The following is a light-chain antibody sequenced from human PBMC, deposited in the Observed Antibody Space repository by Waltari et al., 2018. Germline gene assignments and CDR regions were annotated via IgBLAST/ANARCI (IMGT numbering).Light chain of an antibody. CDR2: KAS. CDR1: HRINIW. V-gene: IGKV1-5*01. Sequence: IQVIQSPSTLSASVGDTVTISCRVSHRINIWLAWYQQKPGKAPKLLIKKASTLEDDVPSRFSGSGSGTEFTLTIKSLQPDDFGTYFCQQFDTDVTFGQGTKVEI. J-gene: IGKJ2*01. CDR3: QQFDTDVT.